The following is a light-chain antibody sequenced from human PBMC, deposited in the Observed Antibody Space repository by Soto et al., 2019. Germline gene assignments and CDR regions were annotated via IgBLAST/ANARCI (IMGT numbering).Light chain of an antibody. Sequence: QSVLTQPPSASATPGQRVTISCFGSSSNIGSNFVYWYHHLPGTAPKLLIYRNNQRPSGVPDRFSGSKSGTSVSLAISGLRSEDEADYYCAAWDDSLSGLVFGGRTKLTVL. V-gene: IGLV1-47*01. J-gene: IGLJ2*01. CDR3: AAWDDSLSGLV. CDR1: SSNIGSNF. CDR2: RNN.